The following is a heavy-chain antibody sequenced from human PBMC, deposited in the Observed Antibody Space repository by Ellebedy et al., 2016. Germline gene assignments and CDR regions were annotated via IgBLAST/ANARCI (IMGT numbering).Heavy chain of an antibody. CDR3: ARGAVGSTV. J-gene: IGHJ1*01. D-gene: IGHD4-11*01. CDR2: LYSGGAT. V-gene: IGHV3-66*01. Sequence: GGSLRLSCTVSGFSVSNYYMTWVRQAPGKGLEWVSVLYSGGATYYGDSVEGRFTTSRDDSKNILYLEMSSLRVDDSALYYCARGAVGSTVWGQGTLVTVSS. CDR1: GFSVSNYY.